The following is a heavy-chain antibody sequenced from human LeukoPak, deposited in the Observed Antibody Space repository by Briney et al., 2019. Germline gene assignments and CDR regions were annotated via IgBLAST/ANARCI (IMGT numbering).Heavy chain of an antibody. J-gene: IGHJ6*02. D-gene: IGHD1-26*01. CDR1: GFTFSTYS. Sequence: GGSLRLSCAASGFTFSTYSMNWVRQAPGKGLEWISYISSDSSTKYYADSVKGRFTISRDNSKNTLYLQMNSLRAEDTAVYYCARDKWELQAYYYYYGMDVWGQGTTVTVSS. CDR3: ARDKWELQAYYYYYGMDV. CDR2: ISSDSSTK. V-gene: IGHV3-48*01.